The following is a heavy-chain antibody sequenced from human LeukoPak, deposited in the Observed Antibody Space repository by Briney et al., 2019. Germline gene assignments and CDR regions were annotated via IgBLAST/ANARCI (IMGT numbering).Heavy chain of an antibody. CDR1: GFTVSSNY. CDR2: ISGGGGST. Sequence: GGSLRLSCAASGFTVSSNYMGWVRQAPGKGLEWVSTISGGGGSTYYADSVKGRFTTSRDNSKNTLYLQVNSLRAEDTAVYYCAKGGKWDVTPFDYWGQGTLVTVSS. J-gene: IGHJ4*02. D-gene: IGHD1-26*01. CDR3: AKGGKWDVTPFDY. V-gene: IGHV3-23*01.